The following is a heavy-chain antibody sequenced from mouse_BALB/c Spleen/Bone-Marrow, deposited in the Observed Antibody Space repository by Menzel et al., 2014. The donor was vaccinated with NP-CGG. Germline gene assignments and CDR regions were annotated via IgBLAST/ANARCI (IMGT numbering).Heavy chain of an antibody. D-gene: IGHD2-4*01. CDR3: TRGDYDWYFDV. Sequence: VKLQESGAELVKPGASVKMSCKASGYTFTSYWMHWVKQRPEQGLEWIGVIDPSDSYTSYNQKFKGKATLTVDTSSSTAYMQLSSLTSEDSAVYYRTRGDYDWYFDVWGAGTTVTVSS. CDR1: GYTFTSYW. V-gene: IGHV1S127*01. CDR2: IDPSDSYT. J-gene: IGHJ1*01.